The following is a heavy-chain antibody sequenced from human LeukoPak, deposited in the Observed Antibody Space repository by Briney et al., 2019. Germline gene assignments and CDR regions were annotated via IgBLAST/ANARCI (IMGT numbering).Heavy chain of an antibody. J-gene: IGHJ5*02. Sequence: SETLSLTCTVSGGSISSYYWSWIRQPPGKGLEWIGYIYYSGSTNYNPSLKSRVTISVDTSKNQFSLKLSSVTAADTAVYYCARFSAAGTNWFDPWGQGTLVTVSS. CDR2: IYYSGST. CDR3: ARFSAAGTNWFDP. CDR1: GGSISSYY. D-gene: IGHD6-13*01. V-gene: IGHV4-59*01.